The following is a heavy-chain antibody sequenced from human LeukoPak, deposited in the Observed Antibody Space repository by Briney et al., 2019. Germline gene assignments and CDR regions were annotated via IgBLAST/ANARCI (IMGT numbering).Heavy chain of an antibody. V-gene: IGHV4-39*07. J-gene: IGHJ4*02. Sequence: SETLSLTCIVSGGSITTSDNYWGWIRQPPGKGLEWIGAVHNSGSTYYNPSLKSRVTMSIDRSTNRFSLKLSSVTTADTAVYYCARGGAVVGFDYFDYWGQGTLVTVSS. CDR2: VHNSGST. D-gene: IGHD6-19*01. CDR1: GGSITTSDNY. CDR3: ARGGAVVGFDYFDY.